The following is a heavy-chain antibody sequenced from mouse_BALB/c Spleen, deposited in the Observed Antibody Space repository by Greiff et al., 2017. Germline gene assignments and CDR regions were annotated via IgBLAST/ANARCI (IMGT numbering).Heavy chain of an antibody. CDR2: ISSGGSYT. CDR3: ARHEGSHYFDY. CDR1: GFTFSSYG. V-gene: IGHV5-6*01. Sequence: EVHLVESGGDLVKPGGSLKLSCAASGFTFSSYGMSWVRQTPDKRLEWVATISSGGSYTYYPDSVKGRFTISRDNAKNTLYLQMSSLKSEDTAMYYCARHEGSHYFDYWGQGTTLTVSS. J-gene: IGHJ2*01.